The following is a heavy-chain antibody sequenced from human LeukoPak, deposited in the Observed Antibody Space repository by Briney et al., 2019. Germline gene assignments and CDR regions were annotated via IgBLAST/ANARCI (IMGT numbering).Heavy chain of an antibody. V-gene: IGHV3-30*03. CDR2: ISYDGSNK. D-gene: IGHD3-10*01. CDR1: GFTFSSHG. J-gene: IGHJ4*02. CDR3: ARDVGWAAGSYYYFDS. Sequence: PGRSLRLSCAASGFTFSSHGMHWVRQAPGKGLEWVAVISYDGSNKYYADSVKGRFTISRDNSKNTLYLQMNSLRADDTALYYCARDVGWAAGSYYYFDSWGQGTLITVSS.